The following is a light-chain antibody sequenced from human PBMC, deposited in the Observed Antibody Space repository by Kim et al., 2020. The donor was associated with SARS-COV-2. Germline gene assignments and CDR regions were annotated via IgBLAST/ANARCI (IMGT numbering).Light chain of an antibody. J-gene: IGLJ2*01. CDR1: NIGSKG. CDR2: YDS. Sequence: PGKTARITCGGNNIGSKGVHWYQQKPGQAPVLVIYYDSDRPSGIPERFSGSNSGNTATLTISRVEAGDEADYYCQVWDSSSDHRVVFGGGTQLTVL. V-gene: IGLV3-21*04. CDR3: QVWDSSSDHRVV.